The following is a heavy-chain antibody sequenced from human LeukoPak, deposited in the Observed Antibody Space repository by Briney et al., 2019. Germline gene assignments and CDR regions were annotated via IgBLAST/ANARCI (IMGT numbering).Heavy chain of an antibody. CDR2: IKSDGSFT. CDR1: GFTFSGYW. CDR3: VRDNRSYNFDY. J-gene: IGHJ4*02. D-gene: IGHD1-26*01. V-gene: IGHV3-74*01. Sequence: GSLRLSCAASGFTFSGYWMHWVRQAPGKGLVWVSCIKSDGSFTSIADSAKGRFTTSRDNAKNTVYLQMNSLRAEDTAVYYCVRDNRSYNFDYWGQGALVTVSS.